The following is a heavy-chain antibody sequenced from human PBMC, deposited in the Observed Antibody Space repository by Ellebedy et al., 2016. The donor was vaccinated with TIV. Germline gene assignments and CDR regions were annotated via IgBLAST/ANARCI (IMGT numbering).Heavy chain of an antibody. D-gene: IGHD3-10*01. J-gene: IGHJ4*02. CDR3: ARGRITMVRGVIFDY. CDR1: GGSFSGYY. CDR2: INHSGST. V-gene: IGHV4-34*01. Sequence: SETLSLTCAVYGGSFSGYYWSWIRQPPGKGLEWIGEINHSGSTNYNPSLKSRVTISVDTSKNQFSLKLSSVTAADTAVYYCARGRITMVRGVIFDYWGQGTLVTVSS.